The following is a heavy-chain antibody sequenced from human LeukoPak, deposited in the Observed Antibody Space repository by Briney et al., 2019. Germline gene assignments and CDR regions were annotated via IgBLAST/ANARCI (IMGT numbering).Heavy chain of an antibody. CDR2: VFHTGDT. CDR3: ARGVVSTSRPPKNRFDP. CDR1: GGSFSDYY. D-gene: IGHD2-2*01. V-gene: IGHV4-34*01. Sequence: SETLSLTCAVYGGSFSDYYLTWIRQAPEKGLEWIWEVFHTGDTNYNPSLKSRAIVSVDTSKNQFSLTLRSVTAADTAVYYCARGVVSTSRPPKNRFDPWGQGTLVTVSS. J-gene: IGHJ5*02.